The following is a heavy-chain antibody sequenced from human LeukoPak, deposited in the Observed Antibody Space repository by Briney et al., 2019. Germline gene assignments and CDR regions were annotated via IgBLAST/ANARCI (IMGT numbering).Heavy chain of an antibody. V-gene: IGHV3-23*01. J-gene: IGHJ6*04. CDR3: AKFGGGYGSGSYGEYYYYYGMDV. CDR1: GFTFSSYA. D-gene: IGHD3-10*01. CDR2: ISGSGGST. Sequence: AGGSLRLSCAASGFTFSSYAMSWVRQAPGKGLEWVSAISGSGGSTYYADFVKGRFTISRDNSKNTLYLQMNSLRAEDTAVYYCAKFGGGYGSGSYGEYYYYYGMDVWGKGTTVTVSS.